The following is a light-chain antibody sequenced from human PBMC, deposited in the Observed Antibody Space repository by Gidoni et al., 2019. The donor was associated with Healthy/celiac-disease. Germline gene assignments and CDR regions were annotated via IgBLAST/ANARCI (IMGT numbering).Light chain of an antibody. CDR2: GAS. CDR3: QQYNNWPWT. V-gene: IGKV3-15*01. J-gene: IGKJ1*01. Sequence: DIVPTQSPATLSVSPGERATLSCRASQSVSSNLAWDQQKPGQAPRRLIYGASTRATGIPARFSGSGSGTEFTLTISSLQSEDFAVYYCQQYNNWPWTFGQGTKVEIK. CDR1: QSVSSN.